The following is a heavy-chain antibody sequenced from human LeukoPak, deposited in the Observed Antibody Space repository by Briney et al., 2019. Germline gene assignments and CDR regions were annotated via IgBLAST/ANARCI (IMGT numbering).Heavy chain of an antibody. D-gene: IGHD5/OR15-5a*01. Sequence: GGSLRLSCAASGFAFSTYAINWVRLAPHKGLQRVSIISTNGRATYYATSVEGRFTISRDNSKNTLYLQMNSLRADDTAVYYCAKARGSSVYEQFDYWGQGTQVTVSP. V-gene: IGHV3-23*01. CDR1: GFAFSTYA. J-gene: IGHJ4*02. CDR3: AKARGSSVYEQFDY. CDR2: ISTNGRAT.